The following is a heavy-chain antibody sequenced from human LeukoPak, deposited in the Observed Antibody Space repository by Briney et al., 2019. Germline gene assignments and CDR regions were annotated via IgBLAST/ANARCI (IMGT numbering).Heavy chain of an antibody. V-gene: IGHV3-30*02. Sequence: PGGSLRLSCVVSGFTFTSHGMHWIRQGPGKGLEWVAFIQHDGSNKYHADSVKGRFTISRDDSKNTLYLQMNSLRPEDTAVYYCAKQYSSSWYYMDVWGKGTTVTISS. J-gene: IGHJ6*03. CDR2: IQHDGSNK. CDR1: GFTFTSHG. D-gene: IGHD6-13*01. CDR3: AKQYSSSWYYMDV.